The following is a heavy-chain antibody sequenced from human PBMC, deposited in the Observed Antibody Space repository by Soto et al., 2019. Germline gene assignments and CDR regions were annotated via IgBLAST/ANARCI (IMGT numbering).Heavy chain of an antibody. D-gene: IGHD6-19*01. J-gene: IGHJ4*02. CDR2: ISYDGSNK. V-gene: IGHV3-30*18. CDR3: AKDRRYSSGWYYFDY. Sequence: GGSLRLSCAASGFTFSSYGMHWVRQAPGKGLEWVAVISYDGSNKYYADSVKGRFTISGDNSKNTLYLQMNSLRAEDTAVYYCAKDRRYSSGWYYFDYWGQGTLVTVSS. CDR1: GFTFSSYG.